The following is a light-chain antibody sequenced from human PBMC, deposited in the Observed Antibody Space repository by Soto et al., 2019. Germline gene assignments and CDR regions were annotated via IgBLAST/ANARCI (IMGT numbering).Light chain of an antibody. J-gene: IGKJ1*01. CDR3: QQYHSWPA. Sequence: EIVMTQSPATLSVSPGERATLSCRASQSVFSSLAWYQQRPGQAPKLLIYGSATRATGIPNSFRGSGSGTEFTLTYSSLQSEDSAVYYCQQYHSWPAFGQGTKVEIK. CDR2: GSA. CDR1: QSVFSS. V-gene: IGKV3-15*01.